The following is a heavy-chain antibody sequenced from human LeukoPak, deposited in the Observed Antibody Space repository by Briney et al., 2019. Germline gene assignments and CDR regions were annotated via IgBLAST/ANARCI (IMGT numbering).Heavy chain of an antibody. CDR3: ARASTTDYFDY. CDR2: IYYSGST. CDR1: GGSISSYY. V-gene: IGHV4-59*08. D-gene: IGHD1-1*01. Sequence: SETLSLTCTVSGGSISSYYWSWIRQPPGKGLEWSGYIYYSGSTNYNPSLKSRVTISVDTSKNQFSLKLSSVTAADTAVYYCARASTTDYFDYWGQGTLVTVSS. J-gene: IGHJ4*02.